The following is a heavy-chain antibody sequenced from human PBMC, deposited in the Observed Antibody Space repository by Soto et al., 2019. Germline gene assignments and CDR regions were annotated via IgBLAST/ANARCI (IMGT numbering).Heavy chain of an antibody. Sequence: GQSLKISCKVSVYSFTSYWIGWVRQMPGKGLEWMGIIYPGDSDTRYSPSFQGQVTISADKSISTAYLQWSSLKASDTAMYYCARVGTAMVTGVDDAFDIWGQGTMVTVSS. CDR2: IYPGDSDT. CDR3: ARVGTAMVTGVDDAFDI. J-gene: IGHJ3*02. D-gene: IGHD5-18*01. CDR1: VYSFTSYW. V-gene: IGHV5-51*01.